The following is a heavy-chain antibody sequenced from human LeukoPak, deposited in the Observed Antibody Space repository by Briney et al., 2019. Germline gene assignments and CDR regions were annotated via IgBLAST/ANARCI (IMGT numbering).Heavy chain of an antibody. CDR2: ISDTGTT. J-gene: IGHJ4*02. CDR3: ARRNYPYYFDY. Sequence: PSETLSLTCTVSGGSINSRNNYWGWIRQPPGKGLEWIAIISDTGTTCYSPSLKSRLTISVDTSKNQFSLTLSSVTAADTAVYYCARRNYPYYFDYWGQGTLVTVSS. D-gene: IGHD1-7*01. CDR1: GGSINSRNNY. V-gene: IGHV4-39*01.